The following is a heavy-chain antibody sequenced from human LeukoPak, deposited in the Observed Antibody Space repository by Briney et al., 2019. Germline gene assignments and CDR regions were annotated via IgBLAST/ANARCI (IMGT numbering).Heavy chain of an antibody. CDR2: INYSGST. CDR3: ARGAYSGYEFHYFDY. Sequence: PSETLSLTCTVSGGSISSYYWSWIRQPPGKGLEWIGYINYSGSTNYNPSLKSRVTISVDTSKNQFSLKLSSVTAADTAVYYCARGAYSGYEFHYFDYWGQGTLVTVSS. CDR1: GGSISSYY. V-gene: IGHV4-59*08. J-gene: IGHJ4*02. D-gene: IGHD5-12*01.